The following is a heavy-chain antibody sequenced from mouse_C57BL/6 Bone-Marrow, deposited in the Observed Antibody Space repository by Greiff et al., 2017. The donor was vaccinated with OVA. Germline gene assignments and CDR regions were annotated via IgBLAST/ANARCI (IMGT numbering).Heavy chain of an antibody. Sequence: VQLKESGPGLVKPSQSLSLTCSVTGYSITSGYYWNWIRQFPGNKLEWMGYISYDGSNNYNPSLKNRSSITRDTSKNQFFLKLNSVTTEDTATYYCARGYYLGYWGQGTTLTVSS. CDR1: GYSITSGYY. D-gene: IGHD1-1*01. CDR2: ISYDGSN. V-gene: IGHV3-6*01. CDR3: ARGYYLGY. J-gene: IGHJ2*01.